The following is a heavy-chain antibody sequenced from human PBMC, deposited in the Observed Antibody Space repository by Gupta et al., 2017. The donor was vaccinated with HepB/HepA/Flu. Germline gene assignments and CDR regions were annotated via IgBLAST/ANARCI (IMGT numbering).Heavy chain of an antibody. Sequence: QVQLVQSGAEVKKPGSSVKVSCKASGGTFSSYAISWVRQAPGQGFEWMGGIIPIFGTANYAQKFQGRVTITADESTSTAYMELSSLRSEDTAVYYCARGIDCSSTSCYGGSYYYYYMDVWGKGTTVTVSS. J-gene: IGHJ6*03. CDR3: ARGIDCSSTSCYGGSYYYYYMDV. CDR2: IIPIFGTA. CDR1: GGTFSSYA. V-gene: IGHV1-69*01. D-gene: IGHD2-2*01.